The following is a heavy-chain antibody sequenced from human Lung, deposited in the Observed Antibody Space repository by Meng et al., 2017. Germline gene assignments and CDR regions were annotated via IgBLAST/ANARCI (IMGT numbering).Heavy chain of an antibody. CDR3: TSGGYLDY. CDR2: INTNTGNP. D-gene: IGHD3-10*01. CDR1: GYTFTNYG. V-gene: IGHV7-4-1*02. Sequence: QVQLVQSGSELKKPGASVKVSCNASGYTFTNYGMNWVRQAPGQGLEWMGWINTNTGNPTYVPGFTGRFVFSLDTSVSTAYLQINSLKAEDTAVYYCTSGGYLDYWGQGTLVTVSS. J-gene: IGHJ4*02.